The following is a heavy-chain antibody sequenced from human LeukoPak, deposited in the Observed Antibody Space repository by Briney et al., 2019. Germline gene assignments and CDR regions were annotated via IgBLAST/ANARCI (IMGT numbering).Heavy chain of an antibody. CDR2: ISYSGGST. CDR3: AKDDGGSPPDAFDI. Sequence: GGSLRLSCAASGFTFSSYAMSWVRQAPGKGLEWVSTISYSGGSTYYADSVKGRFAISRDSSKNTLYLQMNGLRGEDTAVYYCAKDDGGSPPDAFDIWGQGTLVIVSS. V-gene: IGHV3-23*01. CDR1: GFTFSSYA. J-gene: IGHJ3*02. D-gene: IGHD3-10*01.